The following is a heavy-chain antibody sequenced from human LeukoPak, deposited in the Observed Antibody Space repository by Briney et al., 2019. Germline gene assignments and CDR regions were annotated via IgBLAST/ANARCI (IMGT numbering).Heavy chain of an antibody. CDR3: ARGENYYFHTDV. CDR2: LYSGGDT. J-gene: IGHJ6*03. CDR1: GFSVSDSY. D-gene: IGHD2/OR15-2a*01. Sequence: PGGSLRLSCAASGFSVSDSYMGWVRQAPGKGLEWVSILYSGGDTYYSASVRGRFTISRDNSKNTLYLQMNTLSAADTAVYFCARGENYYFHTDVWGKGATVTVSS. V-gene: IGHV3-66*02.